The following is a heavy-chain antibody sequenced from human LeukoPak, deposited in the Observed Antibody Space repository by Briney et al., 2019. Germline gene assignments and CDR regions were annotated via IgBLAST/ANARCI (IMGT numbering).Heavy chain of an antibody. V-gene: IGHV3-30*02. D-gene: IGHD4-17*01. CDR3: ANRIWWGSALNDYGDYRGY. CDR2: IRYDGSNK. CDR1: GFTFSSYG. J-gene: IGHJ4*02. Sequence: GGSLRLSCAASGFTFSSYGMHWVRQAPGKGLEWVAFIRYDGSNKYYADSVKGRFTISRDNSKNTLYLQMNSLRAEDTAVYYCANRIWWGSALNDYGDYRGYWGQGTLVTVSS.